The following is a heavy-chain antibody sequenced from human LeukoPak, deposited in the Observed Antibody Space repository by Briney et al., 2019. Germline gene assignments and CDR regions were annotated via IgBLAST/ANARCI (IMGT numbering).Heavy chain of an antibody. D-gene: IGHD3-3*01. CDR1: GGSISSYY. Sequence: PSETLSLTCTVSGGSISSYYWSWIRQPPGKGLEWIGYIYYSGSTNYNPSLKSRVTISVDTSKNQFSLKLSSVTAADTAVYYCARLSLWSDYYYGMDVWGQGTTVTVSS. CDR2: IYYSGST. CDR3: ARLSLWSDYYYGMDV. V-gene: IGHV4-59*01. J-gene: IGHJ6*02.